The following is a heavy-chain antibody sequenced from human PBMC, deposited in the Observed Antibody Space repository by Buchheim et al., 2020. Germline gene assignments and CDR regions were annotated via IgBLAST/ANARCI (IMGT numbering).Heavy chain of an antibody. CDR2: ISSSSDTI. Sequence: EVQLVESGGGLVQPGGSLRLSCVASGITFSTSSMNWVRQAPGKGLEWVSYISSSSDTIYYADSVKGRFTISRDKATNSLVLQMNSLRAEDTAVYYCARDGYSYGYFRNWGQGTL. CDR1: GITFSTSS. CDR3: ARDGYSYGYFRN. V-gene: IGHV3-48*01. J-gene: IGHJ1*01. D-gene: IGHD5-18*01.